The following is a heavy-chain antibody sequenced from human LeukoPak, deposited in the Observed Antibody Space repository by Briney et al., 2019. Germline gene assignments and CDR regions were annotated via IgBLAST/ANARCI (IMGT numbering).Heavy chain of an antibody. CDR1: GGSITSSNW. CDR3: VKRGNVANFDS. V-gene: IGHV4-4*03. Sequence: PGTLSLTCTVSGGSITSSNWWSWVRQPPGKGLEWIGEIYHSGSTNYQPSLKSRVTMSVDKSKDQFSLKLSSVTAADTAVYYCVKRGNVANFDSWGQGILVTVSS. D-gene: IGHD5-12*01. J-gene: IGHJ4*02. CDR2: IYHSGST.